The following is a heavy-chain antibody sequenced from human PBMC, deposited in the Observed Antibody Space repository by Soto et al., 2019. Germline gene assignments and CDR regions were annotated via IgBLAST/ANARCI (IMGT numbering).Heavy chain of an antibody. J-gene: IGHJ3*02. CDR1: GFTFDDYA. Sequence: GGSLRLSCAASGFTFDDYAMHWVRQAPGKGLEWVSGISWNSGSIGYADSVKGRFTISRDNAKNSLYLQMNSLRAEDTALYYCAKDMRLLCSSTSCSPDAFDIWGQGTMVTVSS. D-gene: IGHD2-2*01. CDR3: AKDMRLLCSSTSCSPDAFDI. V-gene: IGHV3-9*01. CDR2: ISWNSGSI.